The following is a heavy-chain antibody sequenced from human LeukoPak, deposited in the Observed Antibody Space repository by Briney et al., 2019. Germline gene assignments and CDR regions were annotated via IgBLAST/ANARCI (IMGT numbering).Heavy chain of an antibody. J-gene: IGHJ5*02. CDR2: VFYSGNT. CDR3: ARARDDYINNWFDP. CDR1: GGSINSYY. Sequence: SETLSLTCFVSGGSINSYYWNWIRQPPGKGLEWIGYVFYSGNTNYNPSLKSRVTISVDASKSQLSLKLCSVTAADTAVYYCARARDDYINNWFDPWGQGTLVTVSS. V-gene: IGHV4-59*01. D-gene: IGHD5-24*01.